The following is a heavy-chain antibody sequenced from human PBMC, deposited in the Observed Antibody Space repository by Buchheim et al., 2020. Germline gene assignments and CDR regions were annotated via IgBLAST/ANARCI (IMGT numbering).Heavy chain of an antibody. V-gene: IGHV1-2*04. CDR1: GYTFTGYY. CDR3: ARGDCSSTSCYEGNYYYGMDV. Sequence: QVQLVQSGAEVKKPGASVKVSCKASGYTFTGYYMHWVRQAPGQGLEWMGWINPNSGGTNYAQKFQGWVTMTRDTSISPAYMELSRLRSDDTAVYYCARGDCSSTSCYEGNYYYGMDVWGQGTT. J-gene: IGHJ6*02. D-gene: IGHD2-2*01. CDR2: INPNSGGT.